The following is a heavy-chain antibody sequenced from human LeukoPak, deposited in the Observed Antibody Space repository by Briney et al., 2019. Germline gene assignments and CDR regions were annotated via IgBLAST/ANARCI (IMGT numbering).Heavy chain of an antibody. CDR3: ASDSSGYLALHYYYYGMDV. CDR1: GYTFTSYG. Sequence: GGSVKVSCKASGYTFTSYGISWVRQAPGQGLEWMGWISAYNGNTNYAQKLQGRVTMTTDTSTSTAYMELRSLRSDDTAVYYCASDSSGYLALHYYYYGMDVWGQGTTVTVSS. CDR2: ISAYNGNT. J-gene: IGHJ6*02. V-gene: IGHV1-18*01. D-gene: IGHD3-22*01.